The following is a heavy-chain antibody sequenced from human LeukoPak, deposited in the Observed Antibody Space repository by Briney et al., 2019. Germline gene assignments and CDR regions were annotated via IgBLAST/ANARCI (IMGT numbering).Heavy chain of an antibody. J-gene: IGHJ5*02. CDR2: ISYDGSNK. Sequence: PGGSLRLSCAASGFTFSSYAMHWVRQAPSKGLEWVAVISYDGSNKYYADSVKGRFTISRDNSKNTLYLQMNSLRAEDTAVYYCARALGYCSSTSCYRWFDPWGQGTLVTVSS. D-gene: IGHD2-2*01. CDR1: GFTFSSYA. CDR3: ARALGYCSSTSCYRWFDP. V-gene: IGHV3-30-3*01.